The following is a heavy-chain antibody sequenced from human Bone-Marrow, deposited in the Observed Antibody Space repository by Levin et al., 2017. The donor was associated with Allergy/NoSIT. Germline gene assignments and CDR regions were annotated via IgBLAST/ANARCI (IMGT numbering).Heavy chain of an antibody. Sequence: SLKISCAASGFTFDDYAMHWVRQAPGKGLEWVSGISWNSGSIGYADSVKGRFTISRDNAKNSLYLQMNSLRAEDTALYYCAKDTQGSSSSFDYWGQGTLVTVSS. J-gene: IGHJ4*02. CDR1: GFTFDDYA. V-gene: IGHV3-9*01. D-gene: IGHD6-6*01. CDR2: ISWNSGSI. CDR3: AKDTQGSSSSFDY.